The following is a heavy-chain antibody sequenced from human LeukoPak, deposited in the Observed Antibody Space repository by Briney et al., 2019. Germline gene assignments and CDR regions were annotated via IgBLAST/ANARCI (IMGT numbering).Heavy chain of an antibody. J-gene: IGHJ4*02. V-gene: IGHV3-30*18. CDR1: GFTFSSYG. CDR2: ISYDGSNK. Sequence: PGRSLRLSCAASGFTFSSYGMHWVRRAPGKGLEWVAVISYDGSNKYYADSVKGRFTISRDNSRNTVYLQMNSLRAEDTAVYYCANDLGWIQLNLGRGQGTLVTVSS. D-gene: IGHD5-18*01. CDR3: ANDLGWIQLNLG.